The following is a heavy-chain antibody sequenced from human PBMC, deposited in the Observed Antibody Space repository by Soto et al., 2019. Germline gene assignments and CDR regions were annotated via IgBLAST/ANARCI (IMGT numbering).Heavy chain of an antibody. CDR1: GDAFTNYD. CDR2: MNPNSGNT. CDR3: ARAQLHQTYGDYYYYMDV. J-gene: IGHJ6*03. V-gene: IGHV1-8*01. Sequence: GASVKVSCTDSGDAFTNYDINWVRQATGQGLEWMGWMNPNSGNTGYAQKFQGRVTMTRNTSISTAYMELSSLRSEDTAVYYCARAQLHQTYGDYYYYMDVWGKGTTVTVSS. D-gene: IGHD4-17*01.